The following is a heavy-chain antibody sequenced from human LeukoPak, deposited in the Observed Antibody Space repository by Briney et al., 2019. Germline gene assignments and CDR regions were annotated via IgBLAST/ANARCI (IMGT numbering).Heavy chain of an antibody. D-gene: IGHD6-19*01. CDR1: GYTXTGYY. J-gene: IGHJ6*02. CDR3: ARGYSSGWYKDYYGMDV. Sequence: ASVKVSCKASGYTXTGYYMHWVRQAPGQGLEWMGWINPNSGGTNYAQKFQGRVTMTRDTSISTAYMELSRLRSDDTAVYYCARGYSSGWYKDYYGMDVWGQGTTVTVSS. CDR2: INPNSGGT. V-gene: IGHV1-2*02.